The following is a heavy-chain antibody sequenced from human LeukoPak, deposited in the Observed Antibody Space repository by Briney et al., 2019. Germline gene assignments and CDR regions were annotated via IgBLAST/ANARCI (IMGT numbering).Heavy chain of an antibody. CDR3: ALSTGYGGAFDI. Sequence: SETLSLTCAVSGYFISSGYYWGWIRQPPGKGLEWIGSIYHSGSTYYNPSLKSRVTISVDTSKNQFSLKLSSVTASDTAVYYCALSTGYGGAFDIWGQGTMVTVSS. J-gene: IGHJ3*02. CDR1: GYFISSGYY. CDR2: IYHSGST. V-gene: IGHV4-38-2*01. D-gene: IGHD1-1*01.